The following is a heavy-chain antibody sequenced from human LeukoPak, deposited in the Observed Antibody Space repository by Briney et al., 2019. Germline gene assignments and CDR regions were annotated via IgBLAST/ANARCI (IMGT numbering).Heavy chain of an antibody. CDR3: ARDLLAVTPKYYGMDV. J-gene: IGHJ6*02. D-gene: IGHD2-21*02. Sequence: PGGSQRLSCAGSEFTFSKYSMNWVRQAPGEGLEWISSISSSSSNIYYADSVKGRFTISRDNAKNSLYLQMNSLRVEDTAVYYCARDLLAVTPKYYGMDVWGQGTTVTVSS. V-gene: IGHV3-21*01. CDR2: ISSSSSNI. CDR1: EFTFSKYS.